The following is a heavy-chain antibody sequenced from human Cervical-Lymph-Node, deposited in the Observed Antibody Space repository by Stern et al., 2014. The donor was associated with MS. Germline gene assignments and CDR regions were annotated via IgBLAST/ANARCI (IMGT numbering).Heavy chain of an antibody. CDR1: GYTLTIFY. Sequence: QVQLVQSGAEVKKPGASVKVSCKASGYTLTIFYVHWVRQAPGQGLEWMGINGPRGITTAYAQKFQGRVTMTRDTSTSTVYMELSSLRSEDTAVYYCASGGEVDGGDVWGQGTTVTVFS. CDR3: ASGGEVDGGDV. V-gene: IGHV1-46*01. CDR2: NGPRGITT. D-gene: IGHD1-26*01. J-gene: IGHJ6*02.